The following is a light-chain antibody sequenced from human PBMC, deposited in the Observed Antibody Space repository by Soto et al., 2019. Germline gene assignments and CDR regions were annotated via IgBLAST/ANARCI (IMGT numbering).Light chain of an antibody. V-gene: IGLV2-23*01. CDR2: EGS. CDR1: SSDVGSYNL. Sequence: QLVLTQPASVSGSPGQSITISCTGTSSDVGSYNLVSWYQQHPGKAPELMIYEGSKRPSGVSNRFSGSKSGNTASLTISGLQAEDEADYYCCSYAGSSTPVVFGGGTKVTVL. CDR3: CSYAGSSTPVV. J-gene: IGLJ2*01.